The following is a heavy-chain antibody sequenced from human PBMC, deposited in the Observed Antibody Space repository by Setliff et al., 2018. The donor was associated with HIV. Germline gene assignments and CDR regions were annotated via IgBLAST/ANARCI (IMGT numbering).Heavy chain of an antibody. V-gene: IGHV1-69*13. CDR1: GDTFSNSA. J-gene: IGHJ4*02. CDR2: IIPLYGTS. D-gene: IGHD2-2*03. CDR3: ASASGYCRSCVCYIGVHKTPDKYYCDS. Sequence: SVKVSCKASGDTFSNSAIYWVRQAPGQGLEWRGGIIPLYGTSNYAQKFHGIVAITADELMTTAYMELPSLRSEDPAVYFCASASGYCRSCVCYIGVHKTPDKYYCDSWGQGTLVTSPQ.